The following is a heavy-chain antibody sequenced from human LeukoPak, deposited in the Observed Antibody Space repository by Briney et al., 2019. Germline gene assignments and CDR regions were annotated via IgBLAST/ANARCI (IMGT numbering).Heavy chain of an antibody. J-gene: IGHJ4*02. Sequence: GGSLRLSCAASGFTFSSYGMHWVRQAPGKGLEWVAVISYDGSNKYYADSVKGRFTISRDNSKNTLYLQMNSRRAEDTAVYYCAKDHSGSYQGDGYWGQGTLVTVSS. D-gene: IGHD1-26*01. CDR3: AKDHSGSYQGDGY. CDR1: GFTFSSYG. V-gene: IGHV3-30*18. CDR2: ISYDGSNK.